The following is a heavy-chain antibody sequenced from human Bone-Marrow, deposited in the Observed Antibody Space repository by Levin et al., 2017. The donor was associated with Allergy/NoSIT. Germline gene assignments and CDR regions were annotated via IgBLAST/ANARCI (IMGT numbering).Heavy chain of an antibody. D-gene: IGHD5-18*01. V-gene: IGHV4-31*03. CDR2: IYDSGST. Sequence: SQTLSLTCTVSGGSIRSGGYYWSWIRQHPGKGLEWIGYIYDSGSTSYNPSLKSRVAISVDTSKNQFSLKLTSLTAADTAVYYCARITDTTSECDYWGEGALATVSS. J-gene: IGHJ4*02. CDR1: GGSIRSGGYY. CDR3: ARITDTTSECDY.